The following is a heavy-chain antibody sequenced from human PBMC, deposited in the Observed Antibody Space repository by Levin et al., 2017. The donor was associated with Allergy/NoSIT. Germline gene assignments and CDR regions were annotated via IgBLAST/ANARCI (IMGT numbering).Heavy chain of an antibody. D-gene: IGHD6-19*01. CDR1: GGSFSGYY. CDR2: INHSGST. CDR3: ARGIRTVRYSSRPGGSGPFDP. Sequence: SQTLSLTCAVYGGSFSGYYWSWIRQPPGKGLEWIGEINHSGSTNYNPSLKSRVTISVDTSKNQFSLKLSSVTAADTAVYYCARGIRTVRYSSRPGGSGPFDPWGQGTLVTVSS. V-gene: IGHV4-34*01. J-gene: IGHJ5*02.